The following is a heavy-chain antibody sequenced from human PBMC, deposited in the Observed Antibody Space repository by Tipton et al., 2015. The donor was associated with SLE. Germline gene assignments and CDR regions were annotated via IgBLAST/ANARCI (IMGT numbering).Heavy chain of an antibody. Sequence: QSGAEVKKPGASVKVSCKASGYTFTSYGISWVRQAPGQGLEWMGWISAYNGNTNYAQKFQGRVTITADKSTSTAYMELRSLRSDDTAVYFCARDGASDFWSGHYSHYSYYMDVWGKGTTVTVSS. CDR1: GYTFTSYG. D-gene: IGHD3-3*01. J-gene: IGHJ6*03. V-gene: IGHV1-18*04. CDR3: ARDGASDFWSGHYSHYSYYMDV. CDR2: ISAYNGNT.